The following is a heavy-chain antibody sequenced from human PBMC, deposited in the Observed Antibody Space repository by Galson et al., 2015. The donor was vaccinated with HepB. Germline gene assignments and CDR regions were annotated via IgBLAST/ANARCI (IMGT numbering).Heavy chain of an antibody. D-gene: IGHD6-13*01. J-gene: IGHJ1*01. Sequence: SLRLSCAASGFPFSTYAMSWVRQAPGKGLEWLTFISGDGTYHYIADSVNGRFTISRDNSNNTLYLQMNSLRAEDTALYYCVRELYCTTWYVFQHWGQGTLVPVSS. CDR1: GFPFSTYA. CDR2: ISGDGTYH. V-gene: IGHV3-30*14. CDR3: VRELYCTTWYVFQH.